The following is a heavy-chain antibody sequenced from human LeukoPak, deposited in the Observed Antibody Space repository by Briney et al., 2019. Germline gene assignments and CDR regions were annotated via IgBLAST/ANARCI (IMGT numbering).Heavy chain of an antibody. CDR1: GGSISSYY. Sequence: PSETLSLTCTVSGGSISSYYWSWIRQPAGKGLEWIGRIYTSGSTNYNPSLKSRVTMSVDTSKNQFSLKLSSVTAADTAVYYCARDAYDSSGYYSAYWGQGTLVTVSS. J-gene: IGHJ4*02. D-gene: IGHD3-22*01. CDR2: IYTSGST. CDR3: ARDAYDSSGYYSAY. V-gene: IGHV4-4*07.